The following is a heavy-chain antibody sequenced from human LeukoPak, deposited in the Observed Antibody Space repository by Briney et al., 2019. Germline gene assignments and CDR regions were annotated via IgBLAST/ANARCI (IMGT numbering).Heavy chain of an antibody. J-gene: IGHJ4*02. CDR1: GFRLSDHW. D-gene: IGHD1-1*01. CDR2: IREDESEK. Sequence: GGSLRLSCAASGFRLSDHWMSWVRQAPGKGLEWEANIREDESEKKYMDSVKGRFTISRDNAKNSVFLQMNSLRGEDTAVYYCARDGRGGHNDYWGQGTLVTVSS. V-gene: IGHV3-7*01. CDR3: ARDGRGGHNDY.